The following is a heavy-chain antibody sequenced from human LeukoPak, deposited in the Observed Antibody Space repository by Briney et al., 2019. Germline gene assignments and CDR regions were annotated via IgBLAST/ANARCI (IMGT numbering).Heavy chain of an antibody. CDR1: GFSFSNYW. CDR3: ARGLWGFLPTYYFDY. J-gene: IGHJ4*02. Sequence: PGGSLRLSCASSGFSFSNYWMSWVRQAPGKGLEWVANIKQEGSEKHYVDSVKGRFTISRDNAKNSLYLQMNSLRAEDTAVYYCARGLWGFLPTYYFDYWGQGTLVTVSS. D-gene: IGHD3-16*01. V-gene: IGHV3-7*01. CDR2: IKQEGSEK.